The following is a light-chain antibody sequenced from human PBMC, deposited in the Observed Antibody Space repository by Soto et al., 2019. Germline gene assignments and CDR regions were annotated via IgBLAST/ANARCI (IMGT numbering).Light chain of an antibody. J-gene: IGKJ4*01. CDR2: AAS. Sequence: DIQLTQSPSFLSASVGDRVTITCRASQGISSYLAWYQQKPGKAPKVLIYAASTSQSGVPSRFSGSGSGTDFTLTISSLHPEDCATYYCQQLNSYPLTFGGGTKVEIK. V-gene: IGKV1-9*01. CDR3: QQLNSYPLT. CDR1: QGISSY.